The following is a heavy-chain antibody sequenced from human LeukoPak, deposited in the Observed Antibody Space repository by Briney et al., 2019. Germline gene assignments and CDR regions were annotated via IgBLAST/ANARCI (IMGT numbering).Heavy chain of an antibody. J-gene: IGHJ4*02. D-gene: IGHD2/OR15-2a*01. CDR2: IIPIFGTA. CDR3: AREGDDYFFDY. CDR1: GGTFSSYA. V-gene: IGHV1-69*05. Sequence: GASVKVSCKASGGTFSSYAISWVRQAPGQGLEWMGGIIPIFGTANYAQKFQGRVTITTDESTSTAYMELSSLGSEDTAVYYCAREGDDYFFDYWGQGTLVTVSS.